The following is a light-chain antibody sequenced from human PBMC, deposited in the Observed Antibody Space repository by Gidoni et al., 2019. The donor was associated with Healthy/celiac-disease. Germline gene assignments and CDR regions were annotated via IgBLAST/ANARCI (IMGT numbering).Light chain of an antibody. CDR1: QSISSW. V-gene: IGKV1-5*03. CDR3: QQYNSYPRT. CDR2: KAS. J-gene: IGKJ1*01. Sequence: DIQMTQSPAPLSASVGDRVTITCRASQSISSWLAWYQQKPGKAPKHLIYKASSLESGVPSRFSGSGSGTEYTLTISSLQPDDFATYYCQQYNSYPRTFGQGTKVEIK.